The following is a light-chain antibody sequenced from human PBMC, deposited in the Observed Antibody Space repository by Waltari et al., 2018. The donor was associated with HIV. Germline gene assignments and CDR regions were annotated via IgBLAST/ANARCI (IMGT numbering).Light chain of an antibody. CDR2: TAS. CDR1: QNIGNN. CDR3: QQYSSWPLT. Sequence: VLTQSPATLSVSPGEGATLYCRASQNIGNNLAWFQQKLGQAPRVLMYTASVRATGIPARFTGGGSGTDFTLTISSLQPEDVAIYYCQQYSSWPLTFGGGTKVEI. V-gene: IGKV3-15*01. J-gene: IGKJ4*01.